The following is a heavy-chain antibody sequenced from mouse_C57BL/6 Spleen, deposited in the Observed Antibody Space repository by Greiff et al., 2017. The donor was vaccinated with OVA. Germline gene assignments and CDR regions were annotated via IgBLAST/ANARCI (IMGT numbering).Heavy chain of an antibody. V-gene: IGHV1-80*01. D-gene: IGHD2-4*01. CDR3: ARGRLYYDYPYYAMDY. J-gene: IGHJ4*01. CDR1: GYAFSSYW. Sequence: QVQLQQSGAELVKPGASVKISCKASGYAFSSYWMNWVKQRPGKGLEWIGQIYPGDGDTNYNGKFKGKATLTADKSSSTAYMQLSSLTSEDSAVYFCARGRLYYDYPYYAMDYWGQGTSVTVSS. CDR2: IYPGDGDT.